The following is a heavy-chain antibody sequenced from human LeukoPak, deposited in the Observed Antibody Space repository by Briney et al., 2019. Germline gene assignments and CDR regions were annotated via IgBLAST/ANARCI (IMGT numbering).Heavy chain of an antibody. CDR1: GGSFSGYY. CDR2: TNHSGST. Sequence: SETLSLTCAVYGGSFSGYYWSWIRQPPGKGLEWIGETNHSGSTNYNPSLKSRVTISVDTSKNQFSLKLSSVTAADTAVYYCARERATKMRWVGRAGRAPFDYWGQGTLVTVSS. CDR3: ARERATKMRWVGRAGRAPFDY. D-gene: IGHD5-24*01. J-gene: IGHJ4*02. V-gene: IGHV4-34*01.